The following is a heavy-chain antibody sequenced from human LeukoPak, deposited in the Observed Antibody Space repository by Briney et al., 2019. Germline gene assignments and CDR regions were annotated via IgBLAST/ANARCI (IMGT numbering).Heavy chain of an antibody. V-gene: IGHV4-59*08. J-gene: IGHJ4*02. CDR2: IYYSGST. CDR3: ARQGIVGASDY. CDR1: ACSISSYY. Sequence: PSETLSLTCTVSACSISSYYWSSIRQPPGKGLEWSGYIYYSGSTNYNPSLKSRVTISVDTSKNQFSLKLSSVTAADTAVYYCARQGIVGASDYWGQGTLVTVSS. D-gene: IGHD1-26*01.